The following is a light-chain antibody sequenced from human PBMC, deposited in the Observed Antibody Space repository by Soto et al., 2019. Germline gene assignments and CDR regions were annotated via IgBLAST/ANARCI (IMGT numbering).Light chain of an antibody. V-gene: IGKV1-5*03. CDR3: QQYNSYSPT. CDR2: KAS. Sequence: DIQMTQSPSTLSASVGDRVNITCRASQSISTWLAWYQQEPGKAPKLLIHKASSLQSGVPSRFSGSGSGTDFTLTISSLHPDDFATYYCQQYNSYSPTFGQGTRVEIK. J-gene: IGKJ1*01. CDR1: QSISTW.